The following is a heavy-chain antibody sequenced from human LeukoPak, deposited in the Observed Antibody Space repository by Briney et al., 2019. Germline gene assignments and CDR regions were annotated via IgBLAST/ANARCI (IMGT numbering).Heavy chain of an antibody. CDR1: GFTFSNYA. D-gene: IGHD3-10*01. Sequence: GRSLRLSCAASGFTFSNYAMDWVRQAPGKGLEWVAVISYDGSNKYYADSVKGRFTISRDNSKNTLYLQMNSLRAEDTAVYYCAGAYGSGSTYYYYGMDVWGQGTTVTVSS. CDR2: ISYDGSNK. J-gene: IGHJ6*02. CDR3: AGAYGSGSTYYYYGMDV. V-gene: IGHV3-30*04.